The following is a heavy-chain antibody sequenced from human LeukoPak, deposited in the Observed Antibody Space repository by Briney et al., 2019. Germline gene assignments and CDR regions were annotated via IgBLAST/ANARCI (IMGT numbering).Heavy chain of an antibody. J-gene: IGHJ6*02. CDR1: GFTFTSSA. Sequence: ASVNVSCKASGFTFTSSAMQWVRQPRGQRLERIGWIVVGSGNTNYAQKFQERVTITRDMSTSTAYMELSSLRSEDAAVYYWAASGTVTHYYYYGMDVWGQGTTVTVSS. D-gene: IGHD4-17*01. CDR3: AASGTVTHYYYYGMDV. CDR2: IVVGSGNT. V-gene: IGHV1-58*02.